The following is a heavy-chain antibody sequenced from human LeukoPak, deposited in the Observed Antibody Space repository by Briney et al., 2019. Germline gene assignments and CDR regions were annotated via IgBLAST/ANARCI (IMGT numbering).Heavy chain of an antibody. CDR2: LYNGGNT. D-gene: IGHD3-10*01. J-gene: IGHJ4*02. CDR1: GFTVSSSY. Sequence: GGSLRLSCAVSGFTVSSSYMSWVRQAPGKGLEWVSVLYNGGNTYYADSVKGRFTVSRDNSKNTLYLQMNSLRAEDTAVYYCARYDGGSGPFDYWGQGTLVTVSS. CDR3: ARYDGGSGPFDY. V-gene: IGHV3-53*01.